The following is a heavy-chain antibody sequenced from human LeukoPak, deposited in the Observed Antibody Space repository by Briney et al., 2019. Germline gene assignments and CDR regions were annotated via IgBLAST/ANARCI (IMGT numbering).Heavy chain of an antibody. CDR3: ARFRGSGWYSFDL. D-gene: IGHD6-13*01. J-gene: IGHJ5*02. CDR2: INPTSFGT. Sequence: ASVKVSGKASGYTFTGYYIHWVRQAPGQGLEWMGWINPTSFGTKYEQKFQGRVTMTRDTSISTDYMELSDLRSDDTAVYYCARFRGSGWYSFDLWGQGTLVTVSS. V-gene: IGHV1-2*02. CDR1: GYTFTGYY.